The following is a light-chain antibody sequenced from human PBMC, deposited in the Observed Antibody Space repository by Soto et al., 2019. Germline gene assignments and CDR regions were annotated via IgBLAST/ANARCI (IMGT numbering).Light chain of an antibody. J-gene: IGKJ2*01. Sequence: DIPVTQSPSTLSASVGERVTITCRASQSFDDWLAWYQQKPGRDHKLLIFRASTLQNGVRSRLSGSGSVTAFTLTNRSVQPDDSANYFCQEHKTPYTFGQGTKLQIK. CDR2: RAS. V-gene: IGKV1-5*03. CDR1: QSFDDW. CDR3: QEHKTPYT.